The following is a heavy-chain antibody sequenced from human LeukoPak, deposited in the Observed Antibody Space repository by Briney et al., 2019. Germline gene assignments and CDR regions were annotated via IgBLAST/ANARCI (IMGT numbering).Heavy chain of an antibody. CDR1: GFTFSSYA. V-gene: IGHV4-39*01. Sequence: GSLRLSCAASGFTFSSYAMSWVRQAPGKGLEWIGNIYYSGTTYYNPSLKSRVTISVDTSKNQFSPKLSSLTAADTAVYYCARHQYYFGSRGHYPDYWGQGTLVTVSS. J-gene: IGHJ4*02. D-gene: IGHD3-22*01. CDR3: ARHQYYFGSRGHYPDY. CDR2: IYYSGTT.